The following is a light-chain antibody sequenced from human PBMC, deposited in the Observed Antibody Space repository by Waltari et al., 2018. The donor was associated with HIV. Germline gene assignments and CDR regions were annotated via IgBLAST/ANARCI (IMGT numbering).Light chain of an antibody. CDR3: CSYAGSSTYV. J-gene: IGLJ1*01. CDR1: ISAVGSYNL. CDR2: EVS. Sequence: QSALTQPASVSGSPGQSITISCTGTISAVGSYNLVSWYQQHPGKAPKLMIYEVSKRPSGVSNRFSGSKSGNTASLTISGLQAEDEADYYCCSYAGSSTYVFGTGTKVTVL. V-gene: IGLV2-23*02.